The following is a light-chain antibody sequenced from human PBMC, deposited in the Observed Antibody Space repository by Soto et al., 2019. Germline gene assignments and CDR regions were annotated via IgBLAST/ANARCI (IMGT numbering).Light chain of an antibody. Sequence: EIGLPQSPGTLSLSPGERSTLSCRASQSVSSSYLAWYQQKPGQTPRLLFYGASISATGIPDRFNGSGSRTYFTLTIRRLEPEDFEVYYCQQYGNSPFTFGLETKEDIK. J-gene: IGKJ3*01. CDR3: QQYGNSPFT. CDR1: QSVSSSY. CDR2: GAS. V-gene: IGKV3-20*01.